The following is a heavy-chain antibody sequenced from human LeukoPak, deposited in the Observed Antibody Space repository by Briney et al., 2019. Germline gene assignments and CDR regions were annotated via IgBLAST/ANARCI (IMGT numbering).Heavy chain of an antibody. CDR1: GFTFSTYS. CDR2: ISSSSSYI. Sequence: GGSLRLSCAASGFTFSTYSMTWVRQAPGKGLEWVSSISSSSSYIYYADSVKGRFTISRDNAKNSLYLQMSSLTAEDTAVYYCTRDPTYYLRYGYFDFWGQGVLVTVSS. V-gene: IGHV3-21*01. D-gene: IGHD3-9*01. CDR3: TRDPTYYLRYGYFDF. J-gene: IGHJ4*02.